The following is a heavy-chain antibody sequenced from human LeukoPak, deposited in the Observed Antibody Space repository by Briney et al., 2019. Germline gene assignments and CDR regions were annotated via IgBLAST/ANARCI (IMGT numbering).Heavy chain of an antibody. V-gene: IGHV4-4*07. CDR2: IYTSGST. CDR3: ARYTPSGWYAYYFDY. D-gene: IGHD6-19*01. J-gene: IGHJ4*02. Sequence: SETLSLTCTVSGGSISSYYWSWIRQPAGKGLEWIGRIYTSGSTNYNPSLKSRVTMSVDTSKNQFSLKLSSVTAADTAVYYCARYTPSGWYAYYFDYWGQGTLVTVSS. CDR1: GGSISSYY.